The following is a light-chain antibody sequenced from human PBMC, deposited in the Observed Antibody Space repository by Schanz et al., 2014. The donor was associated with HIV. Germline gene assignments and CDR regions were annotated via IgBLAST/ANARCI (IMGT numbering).Light chain of an antibody. CDR3: QQYGSSPL. V-gene: IGKV3-20*01. CDR2: GAS. J-gene: IGKJ1*01. Sequence: EIVLTQSPGTLSLSPGEGATLSCRASQSVSSNYLAWYQQTPGQAPRLLIYGASSRATGIPDRFSGSGSGTDFTLTISRLEPEDFAVYYCQQYGSSPLFGQGTKVEIK. CDR1: QSVSSNY.